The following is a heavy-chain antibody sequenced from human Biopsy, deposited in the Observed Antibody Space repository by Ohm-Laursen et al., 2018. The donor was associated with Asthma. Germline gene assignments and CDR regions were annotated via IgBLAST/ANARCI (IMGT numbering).Heavy chain of an antibody. D-gene: IGHD3-10*01. CDR2: ISVYNGNT. J-gene: IGHJ6*02. CDR1: GYTFNSAG. CDR3: ARAVDYSHYYGIDV. Sequence: SVKVSCKTSGYTFNSAGITWVRQAPGQGLEWMGWISVYNGNTKVAQKLQDRVTMITDTSTSTAYMELRSLRPDDTAVYFCARAVDYSHYYGIDVWGQGTTVTVS. V-gene: IGHV1-18*01.